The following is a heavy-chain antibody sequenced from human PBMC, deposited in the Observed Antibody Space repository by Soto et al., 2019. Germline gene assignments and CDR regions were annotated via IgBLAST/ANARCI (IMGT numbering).Heavy chain of an antibody. D-gene: IGHD2-2*01. V-gene: IGHV1-46*03. CDR2: INPSGGST. J-gene: IGHJ4*02. CDR3: ARVVVVLAATPASYYFDY. Sequence: ASVKVSYKAPGYTFTSYYMHWVRQAPGQGLEWTGIINPSGGSTSYAQKFQGRVTMTRDTSTSTVYMELSSLRSEDTAVYYCARVVVVLAATPASYYFDYGGQETLLTVAS. CDR1: GYTFTSYY.